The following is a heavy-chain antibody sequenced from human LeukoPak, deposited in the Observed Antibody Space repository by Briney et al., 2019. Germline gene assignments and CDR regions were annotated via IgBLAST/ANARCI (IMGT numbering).Heavy chain of an antibody. CDR3: AREKYYYDSSTLFDY. V-gene: IGHV3-72*01. D-gene: IGHD3-22*01. CDR2: TRNKANSYTT. Sequence: GGPLRLSRAASGFTFSDHYMDWVRQAPGKGLEWVGRTRNKANSYTTEYAASVKGRFTISRDDSKNSLYLQMNSLKTEDTAVYYCAREKYYYDSSTLFDYWGQGTLVTVSS. CDR1: GFTFSDHY. J-gene: IGHJ4*02.